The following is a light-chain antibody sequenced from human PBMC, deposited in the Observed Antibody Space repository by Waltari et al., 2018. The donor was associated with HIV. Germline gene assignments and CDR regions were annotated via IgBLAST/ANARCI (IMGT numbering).Light chain of an antibody. V-gene: IGLV1-47*01. CDR3: AAWDGSLSAVV. CDR2: RYD. Sequence: QSLLTQPPSASGAPGQRVTISCSGSSSNIGTNYVYWYQQLPGRAPKFLMYRYDQWHSGVPDRFACSKSGTSASLAISGLRSDDEADYYCAAWDGSLSAVVFGGGTKLTVL. J-gene: IGLJ3*02. CDR1: SSNIGTNY.